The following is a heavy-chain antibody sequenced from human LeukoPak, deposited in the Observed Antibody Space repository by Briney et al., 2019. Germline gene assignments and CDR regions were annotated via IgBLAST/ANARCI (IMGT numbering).Heavy chain of an antibody. D-gene: IGHD3-22*01. V-gene: IGHV3-20*04. CDR1: GFTFDDYG. CDR3: AREGYDSSGYYPYYFDY. CDR2: INWNGGST. Sequence: PGGSLRLSCAASGFTFDDYGMSWVRQAPGKGLEWVSGINWNGGSTGYADSVKGRFTISRDNAKNSLYLQMNSLRAEDTAVYYCAREGYDSSGYYPYYFDYWGQGTLVTVSS. J-gene: IGHJ4*02.